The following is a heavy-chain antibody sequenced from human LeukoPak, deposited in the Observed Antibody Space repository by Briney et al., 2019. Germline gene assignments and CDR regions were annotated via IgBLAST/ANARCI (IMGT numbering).Heavy chain of an antibody. D-gene: IGHD3-10*01. CDR3: ARLGFGGLSGAFDI. CDR1: GGTFSSYA. Sequence: GASVKVSCKASGGTFSSYAISWVRQAPGQGLEWMGRIIPIFGTANYAQKFQGRVTITTDESTSTAYMELSSLRSEDTAVYYCARLGFGGLSGAFDIWGQGTMVTVSS. V-gene: IGHV1-69*05. CDR2: IIPIFGTA. J-gene: IGHJ3*02.